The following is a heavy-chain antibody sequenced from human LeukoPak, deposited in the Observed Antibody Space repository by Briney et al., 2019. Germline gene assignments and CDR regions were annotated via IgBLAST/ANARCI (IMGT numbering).Heavy chain of an antibody. CDR3: ARDLAYYYDSSGSPGFDY. CDR1: RGTFSSYA. J-gene: IGHJ4*02. D-gene: IGHD3-22*01. Sequence: EASVKVSCKASRGTFSSYAISWLRQAPGQGLEWMGRIIPILGIANYAQKFQGRVTITADKSTSTAYMELSSLRSEDTAVYYCARDLAYYYDSSGSPGFDYWGQGTLVTVSS. V-gene: IGHV1-69*04. CDR2: IIPILGIA.